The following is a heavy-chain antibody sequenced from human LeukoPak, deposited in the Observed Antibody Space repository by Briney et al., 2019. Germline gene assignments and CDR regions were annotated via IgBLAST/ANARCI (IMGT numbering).Heavy chain of an antibody. V-gene: IGHV4-59*12. CDR3: ARGVYDILTGYHFDY. Sequence: PSETLSLTCTVSGGSISSYYWSWIRQPPGKGLEWIGYIYYSGSTNYNPSLKSRVTISVDTSKNQFSLKLSSVTAADTAVYYCARGVYDILTGYHFDYWGQGTLVTVSS. CDR1: GGSISSYY. D-gene: IGHD3-9*01. CDR2: IYYSGST. J-gene: IGHJ4*02.